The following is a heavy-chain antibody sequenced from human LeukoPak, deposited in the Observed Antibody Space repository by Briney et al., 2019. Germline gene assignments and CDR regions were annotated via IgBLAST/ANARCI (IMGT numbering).Heavy chain of an antibody. CDR3: ASISSYDSSGDPAFDI. CDR2: IYYSGST. V-gene: IGHV4-59*01. D-gene: IGHD3-22*01. Sequence: SETLSLTCTVSGGSISSYYWSWIRQPPGKGLEWIGYIYYSGSTNYNPSLKSRVTISVDTSKNQFSLKLSSVTAADTAVYYCASISSYDSSGDPAFDIWGQGAMVTVSS. J-gene: IGHJ3*02. CDR1: GGSISSYY.